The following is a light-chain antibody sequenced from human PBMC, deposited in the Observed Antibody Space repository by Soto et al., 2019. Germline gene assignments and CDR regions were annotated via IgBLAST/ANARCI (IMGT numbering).Light chain of an antibody. Sequence: SVLTQPASVSGSPGQSITISCTGTSSDVGGYNYVSWYQQHPGKAPKLMIYDVSNRPSGVSNRFSGSKSGNTASLTISGLQAEDEADYYCSSYTSSSTLFGTGTKVNVL. CDR3: SSYTSSSTL. J-gene: IGLJ1*01. V-gene: IGLV2-14*01. CDR2: DVS. CDR1: SSDVGGYNY.